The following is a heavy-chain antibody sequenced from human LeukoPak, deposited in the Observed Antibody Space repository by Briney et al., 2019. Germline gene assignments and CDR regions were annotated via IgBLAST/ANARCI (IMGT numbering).Heavy chain of an antibody. D-gene: IGHD2-2*01. V-gene: IGHV3-66*01. Sequence: GGSLRLSCAASGFTVSRNYMSWVRQAPGKGLEWVSVIYSGGSTYYADSVKGRFTISRDNSKNTLYLQMNSLRAEDTAVYYCARDWRAGYCSSTSCGMDVWGQGTTVTVSS. CDR3: ARDWRAGYCSSTSCGMDV. CDR1: GFTVSRNY. J-gene: IGHJ6*02. CDR2: IYSGGST.